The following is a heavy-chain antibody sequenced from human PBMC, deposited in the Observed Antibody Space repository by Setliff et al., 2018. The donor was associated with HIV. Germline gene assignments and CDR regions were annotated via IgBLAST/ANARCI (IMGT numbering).Heavy chain of an antibody. J-gene: IGHJ6*02. D-gene: IGHD3-3*01. CDR2: IKDDGSEK. Sequence: GESLKISCRASAFTFSDYWMTWVRQAPGRGLEWVANIKDDGSEKNYLDSIKGRFTIFRDNARNSLYLQMTSLRAEDSGVYYCARSPQVTIFGIKIKPPGGPDLWGQGTTVTVSS. V-gene: IGHV3-7*01. CDR1: AFTFSDYW. CDR3: ARSPQVTIFGIKIKPPGGPDL.